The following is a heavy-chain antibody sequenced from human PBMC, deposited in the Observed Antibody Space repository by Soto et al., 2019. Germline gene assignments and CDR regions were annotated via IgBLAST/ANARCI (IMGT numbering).Heavy chain of an antibody. V-gene: IGHV3-53*02. Sequence: DVQLVETGGGLIQPGGSLILSCAASGFIVSSSYMSWVRQAPGKGLEWVSVIYSDGRTYYADSVKGRFTISRDNSKNTLYLQMNSLSAEDTAVYYCARCSGWYGQCYFDCWGQGTLVTVSS. CDR3: ARCSGWYGQCYFDC. CDR1: GFIVSSSY. D-gene: IGHD6-13*01. J-gene: IGHJ4*02. CDR2: IYSDGRT.